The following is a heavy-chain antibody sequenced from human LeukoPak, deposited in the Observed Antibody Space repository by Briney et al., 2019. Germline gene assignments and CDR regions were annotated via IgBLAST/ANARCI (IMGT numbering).Heavy chain of an antibody. J-gene: IGHJ5*02. V-gene: IGHV4-39*01. CDR2: IYYSGNT. CDR3: ARSLGANSWVANWFDP. Sequence: TSETLSLTCSVSGGSISSPNYGWGWIRPPPGQGLGWSGSIYYSGNTYYNLYLRSRVTLSVDTSQHQFSLKLSSVTAADTAIYFCARSLGANSWVANWFDPWGQGTLVTVSP. CDR1: GGSISSPNYG. D-gene: IGHD4/OR15-4a*01.